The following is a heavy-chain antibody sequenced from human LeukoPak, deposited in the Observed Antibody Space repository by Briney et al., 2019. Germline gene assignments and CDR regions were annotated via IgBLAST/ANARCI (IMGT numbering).Heavy chain of an antibody. Sequence: GGSLRLSCAASGFTFSSYAMSWVRQAPGKGLEWVSAISGSGGSTYYADSVKGRFTISRDNSKNTLYLQMNGLRAEDTAVYYCARPRGYDILTGGFDYWGQGTLVTVSS. CDR3: ARPRGYDILTGGFDY. V-gene: IGHV3-23*01. D-gene: IGHD3-9*01. CDR1: GFTFSSYA. CDR2: ISGSGGST. J-gene: IGHJ4*02.